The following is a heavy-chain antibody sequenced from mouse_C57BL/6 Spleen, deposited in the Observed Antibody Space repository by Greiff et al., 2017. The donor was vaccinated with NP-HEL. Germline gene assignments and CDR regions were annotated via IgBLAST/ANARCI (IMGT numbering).Heavy chain of an antibody. CDR3: ARITTVVAYDFDY. CDR2: IHPNSGST. J-gene: IGHJ2*01. Sequence: QVQLQQPGAELVKPGASVKLSCKASGYTFTSYWMHWVKQRPGQGLEWIGMIHPNSGSTNYNEKFKSKATLTVDKSSSTAYMQLSSLTSEDSAVYYCARITTVVAYDFDYWGKGTTLTVSS. D-gene: IGHD1-1*01. CDR1: GYTFTSYW. V-gene: IGHV1-64*01.